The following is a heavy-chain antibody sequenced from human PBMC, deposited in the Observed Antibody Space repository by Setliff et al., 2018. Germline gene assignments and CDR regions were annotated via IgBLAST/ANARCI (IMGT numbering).Heavy chain of an antibody. CDR1: GGSVSSASHY. J-gene: IGHJ1*01. CDR2: VYYSGYT. V-gene: IGHV4-39*07. Sequence: SETLSLTCTVSGGSVSSASHYWGWIRQAPGKAMEWIGSVYYSGYTYYKPSLQSRVTMSVDTSKNQFSLKLTSVTAADTAVYYCARVDFTMSQGVIGHWGQGTLVTVSS. CDR3: ARVDFTMSQGVIGH. D-gene: IGHD3-10*01.